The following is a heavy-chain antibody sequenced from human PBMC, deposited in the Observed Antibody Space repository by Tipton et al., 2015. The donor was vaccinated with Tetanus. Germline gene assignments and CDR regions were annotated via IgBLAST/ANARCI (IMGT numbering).Heavy chain of an antibody. D-gene: IGHD2-2*01. V-gene: IGHV4-39*01. CDR1: GGSISSSYYY. CDR3: AKSDRVTRTSWYFHD. J-gene: IGHJ4*02. CDR2: LDYSGNT. Sequence: TLSLTCTVSGGSISSSYYYWGWIRQPPGKGLEWIGSLDYSGNTYYNSSLMSRVTICVDTSKNQFSLRLNSVTAVDTAVYYCAKSDRVTRTSWYFHDWGQGALVIVSS.